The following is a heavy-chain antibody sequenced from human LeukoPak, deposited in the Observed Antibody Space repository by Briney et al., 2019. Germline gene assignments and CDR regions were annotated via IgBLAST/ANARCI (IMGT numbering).Heavy chain of an antibody. D-gene: IGHD3-9*01. Sequence: GASVKVSCKASGGTFSSYAISWVRQAPGQGLEWMGRIIPILGIANYAQKFQGRVTITADKSTSTAYMELSSLRSEDTAVYYCARGRGNPLRYFDWPHHLYWGQGTLVTVSS. V-gene: IGHV1-69*04. CDR2: IIPILGIA. CDR1: GGTFSSYA. CDR3: ARGRGNPLRYFDWPHHLY. J-gene: IGHJ4*02.